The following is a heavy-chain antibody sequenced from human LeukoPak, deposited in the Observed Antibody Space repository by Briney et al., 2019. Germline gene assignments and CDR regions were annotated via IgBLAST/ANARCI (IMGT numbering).Heavy chain of an antibody. Sequence: SETLSLTCTVSGGSISSGDYYWSWIRQPPGKGLEWIGYIYYSGSTNYNPSLKSRVTISVDTSKNQFSLKLSSVTAADTAVYYCARGTMIVLFDYWGQGTLVTVSS. CDR3: ARGTMIVLFDY. J-gene: IGHJ4*02. CDR2: IYYSGST. V-gene: IGHV4-61*08. D-gene: IGHD3-22*01. CDR1: GGSISSGDYY.